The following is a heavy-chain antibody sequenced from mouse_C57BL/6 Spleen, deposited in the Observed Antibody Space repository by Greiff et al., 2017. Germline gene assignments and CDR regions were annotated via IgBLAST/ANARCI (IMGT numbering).Heavy chain of an antibody. V-gene: IGHV1-19*01. CDR1: GYTFTDYY. J-gene: IGHJ2*01. D-gene: IGHD1-1*01. Sequence: EVQLQQSGPVLVKPGASVKMSCKASGYTFTDYYMNWVKQSHGKSLEWIGVINPYNGGTSYNQKFKGKATLTVDKSSSTAYMELNSLTSEDSAVYYCARGSIYYGSSSYYFDYWGQGTTLTVSS. CDR2: INPYNGGT. CDR3: ARGSIYYGSSSYYFDY.